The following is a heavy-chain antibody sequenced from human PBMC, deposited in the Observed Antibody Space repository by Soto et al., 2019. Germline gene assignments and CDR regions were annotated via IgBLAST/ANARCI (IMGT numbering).Heavy chain of an antibody. V-gene: IGHV3-33*01. Sequence: GGSLRLSCAASGFTFSSYGMHWVRQAPGKGLEWVAVIWYDGSNKYYADSVKGRFTISRDNSKNTLYLQMNSLRAEDTAVYYCASDSSSQGQGAFDIWGQGTMVTVSS. J-gene: IGHJ3*02. CDR3: ASDSSSQGQGAFDI. D-gene: IGHD6-13*01. CDR2: IWYDGSNK. CDR1: GFTFSSYG.